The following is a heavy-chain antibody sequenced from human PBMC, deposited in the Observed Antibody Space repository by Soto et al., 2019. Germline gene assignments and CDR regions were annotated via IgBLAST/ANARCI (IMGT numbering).Heavy chain of an antibody. CDR1: GGSISSSSYH. CDR2: SHYSGSA. V-gene: IGHV4-39*01. CDR3: ARTANWLDP. Sequence: QLQLQESGPGLVKASETLSLTCTVSGGSISSSSYHWGWIRQPPGKGLEWIGNSHYSGSAYYNPSLKSRVTVSVDTSKNQASLKLSAVTAADTAVYYCARTANWLDPWGQGTLVTVSS. J-gene: IGHJ5*02.